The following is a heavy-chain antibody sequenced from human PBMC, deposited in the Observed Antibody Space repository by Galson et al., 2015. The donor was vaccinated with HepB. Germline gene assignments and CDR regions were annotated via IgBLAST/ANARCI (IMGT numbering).Heavy chain of an antibody. Sequence: SVKVSCKASGYTFTGYYMHWVRQAPGQGLEWMGRINPNSGGTNYAQKFQGRVTMTRDTSISTAYMELSRLRSDDTAVYYCAGGGTYGADAFDIWGQGTMVTVSS. CDR3: AGGGTYGADAFDI. CDR2: INPNSGGT. V-gene: IGHV1-2*06. J-gene: IGHJ3*02. CDR1: GYTFTGYY. D-gene: IGHD1-14*01.